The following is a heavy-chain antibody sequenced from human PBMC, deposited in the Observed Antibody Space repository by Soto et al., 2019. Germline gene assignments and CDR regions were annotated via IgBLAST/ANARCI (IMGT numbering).Heavy chain of an antibody. V-gene: IGHV1-69*02. D-gene: IGHD2-2*01. J-gene: IGHJ4*02. CDR3: ALVVARPEAEGYYFQS. CDR1: GGTLSSYP. Sequence: QVQLVQSGAEVRKPESSVKVSCRASGGTLSSYPISWVRQAPGQGLEWMGRIVPILRIANYAQKFQGRVTITADTSTNTAYMELSSLPSEDTAVCYCALVVARPEAEGYYFQSWGQGTLVSVSP. CDR2: IVPILRIA.